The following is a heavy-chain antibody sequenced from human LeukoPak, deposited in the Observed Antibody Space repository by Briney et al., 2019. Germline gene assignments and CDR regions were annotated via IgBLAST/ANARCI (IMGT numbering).Heavy chain of an antibody. CDR2: IYHSGST. Sequence: SETLSLTCAVSGGSISSGGYSWSWIRLPPGKGLEWIGYIYHSGSTYYNPSLKSRVTISVDRSKNQFSLKLSPVTAADTAVYYCARDYFLGYCSGGSCYASNYYYGMDVWGQGTTVTVSS. V-gene: IGHV4-30-2*01. J-gene: IGHJ6*02. CDR3: ARDYFLGYCSGGSCYASNYYYGMDV. D-gene: IGHD2-15*01. CDR1: GGSISSGGYS.